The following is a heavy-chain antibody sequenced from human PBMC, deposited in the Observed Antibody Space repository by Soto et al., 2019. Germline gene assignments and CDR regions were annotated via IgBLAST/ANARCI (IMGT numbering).Heavy chain of an antibody. CDR2: IIPIFGTA. Sequence: SVKVSCKASGGTFSSYAISWVLQAPGQGLEWMGGIIPIFGTANYAQKFQGRVTITADESTSTAYMELSSLRSEDTAVYYCARGSIAVAGYYYYGMDVWGQGTTVTVSS. D-gene: IGHD6-19*01. CDR3: ARGSIAVAGYYYYGMDV. V-gene: IGHV1-69*13. CDR1: GGTFSSYA. J-gene: IGHJ6*02.